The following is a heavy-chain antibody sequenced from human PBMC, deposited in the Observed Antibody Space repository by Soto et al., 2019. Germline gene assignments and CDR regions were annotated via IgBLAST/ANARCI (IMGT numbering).Heavy chain of an antibody. D-gene: IGHD3-16*02. J-gene: IGHJ4*02. V-gene: IGHV4-31*03. CDR2: IYYSGTT. Sequence: PSETLSLTCTVSGGSISSGGYYWSWLRQHPEKGLEWIGYIYYSGTTYYNPSHKSRVTISVDTSKNQCTLKLGSVTAADTALYYCAQGNYDYGWGSYHTYYFHYWGQGTLVTVSP. CDR3: AQGNYDYGWGSYHTYYFHY. CDR1: GGSISSGGYY.